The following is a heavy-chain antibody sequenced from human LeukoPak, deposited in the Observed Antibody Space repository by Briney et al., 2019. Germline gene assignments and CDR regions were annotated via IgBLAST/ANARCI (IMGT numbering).Heavy chain of an antibody. J-gene: IGHJ1*01. Sequence: PSETLSLTCTVSGGSISSNYWSWIRQPPGKGLEWIGYIYYSGYTNYNPSLKSRVTMSVDTSKNQFSLKLTSVTAADTAVYYCATLRYCSGGSCSPKYFQHWGQGTLVTVSS. CDR1: GGSISSNY. D-gene: IGHD2-15*01. CDR3: ATLRYCSGGSCSPKYFQH. V-gene: IGHV4-59*08. CDR2: IYYSGYT.